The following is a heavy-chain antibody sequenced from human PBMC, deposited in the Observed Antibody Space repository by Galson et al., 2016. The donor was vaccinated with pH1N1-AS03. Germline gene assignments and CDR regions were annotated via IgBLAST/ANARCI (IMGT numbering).Heavy chain of an antibody. CDR1: GFGFSFSRYS. V-gene: IGHV3-21*01. CDR2: ISSSSIYI. Sequence: SLRLSCAASGFGFSFSRYSVNWVRQAPGKGLEWVSSISSSSIYIYSADSVKGRFTTSRDNAKNSVYLQMNSLRAEDTAVYYCAGASGDAYSYGPDYFYYTMDVWGKGTTVTVSS. J-gene: IGHJ6*03. CDR3: AGASGDAYSYGPDYFYYTMDV. D-gene: IGHD5-18*01.